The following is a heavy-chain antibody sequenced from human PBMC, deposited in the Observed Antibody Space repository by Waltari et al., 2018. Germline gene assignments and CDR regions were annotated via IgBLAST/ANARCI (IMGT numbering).Heavy chain of an antibody. J-gene: IGHJ4*02. CDR3: AKDAFGNTYLDH. CDR1: GFSLSSFG. Sequence: QVQLVESGGGVVQPGMSLRLSCEASGFSLSSFGMHWVRQAPGKGLEWGGLIFFGGVDTYYADSVRGRFTISRDNSKNILYLDMNSLRPDDTALYYCAKDAFGNTYLDHWGQGTLVTVSS. D-gene: IGHD3-10*01. V-gene: IGHV3-33*03. CDR2: IFFGGVDT.